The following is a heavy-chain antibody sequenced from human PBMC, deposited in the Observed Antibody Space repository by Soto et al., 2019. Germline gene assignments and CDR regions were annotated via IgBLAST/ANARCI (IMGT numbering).Heavy chain of an antibody. Sequence: LRLSCAASGFTFSSYAMHWVRQAPGKGLEWVAVISYDGSNKYYADSVKGRFAISRDNSKNSLYLQMNSLRAEDTAVYYCARAQSPLITGTRGNWFDPWGQGTLVTVSS. CDR2: ISYDGSNK. CDR3: ARAQSPLITGTRGNWFDP. V-gene: IGHV3-30*09. J-gene: IGHJ5*02. D-gene: IGHD1-20*01. CDR1: GFTFSSYA.